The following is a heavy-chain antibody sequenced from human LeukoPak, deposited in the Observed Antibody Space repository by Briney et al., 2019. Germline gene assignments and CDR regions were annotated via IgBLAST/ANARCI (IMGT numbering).Heavy chain of an antibody. CDR1: GYTFNSYG. D-gene: IGHD6-19*01. Sequence: ASVKVSCKASGYTFNSYGISWVRQAPGLGLEWMGWINTYNGNTNYAQRFQGRVTMTKDTSTSTAYMGLRSLRSDDTAVYYCARLVAVAGRLDYWGQGTLVTVSS. J-gene: IGHJ4*02. V-gene: IGHV1-18*01. CDR2: INTYNGNT. CDR3: ARLVAVAGRLDY.